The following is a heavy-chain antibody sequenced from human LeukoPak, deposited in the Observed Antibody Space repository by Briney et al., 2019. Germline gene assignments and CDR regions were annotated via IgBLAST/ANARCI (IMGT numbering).Heavy chain of an antibody. D-gene: IGHD4-17*01. J-gene: IGHJ1*01. CDR1: GYTFTNYG. Sequence: RASVKVSCKTSGYTFTNYGIIWVRQAPGQGLEWMGWISVYKGNTDYAQILQGRVTMTTDTSTSTAYMELRSLRSDDTAVYYCARGLFTTTVTTASQYFQHWGQGTLVTVSS. V-gene: IGHV1-18*01. CDR2: ISVYKGNT. CDR3: ARGLFTTTVTTASQYFQH.